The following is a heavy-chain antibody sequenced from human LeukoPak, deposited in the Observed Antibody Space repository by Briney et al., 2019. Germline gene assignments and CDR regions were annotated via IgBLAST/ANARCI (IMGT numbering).Heavy chain of an antibody. J-gene: IGHJ4*02. D-gene: IGHD2-2*01. Sequence: PGGSLRLSCAASGFTFSSYAMSWVRQAPGKGLEWVSAISGSGGSTYYADSVKGRFTISRDNSKNTLYLQMNSLSAEDTAVYYCARGAYCTSTSCRTGFDYWGQGTLVTVSS. V-gene: IGHV3-23*01. CDR1: GFTFSSYA. CDR3: ARGAYCTSTSCRTGFDY. CDR2: ISGSGGST.